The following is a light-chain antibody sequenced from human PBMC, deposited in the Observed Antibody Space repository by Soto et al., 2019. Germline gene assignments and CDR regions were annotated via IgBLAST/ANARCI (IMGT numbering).Light chain of an antibody. J-gene: IGKJ4*01. CDR1: QRISGW. CDR2: AAS. Sequence: DIQLTQSPSTLSASVGDTFTITCRASQRISGWLAWYQQKPGKGPKLLIYAASTLQSGVPSRFSGSGSGTDFTLTISSLQPEDGATYYCQKHTCAPLTFC. CDR3: QKHTCAPLT. V-gene: IGKV1-27*01.